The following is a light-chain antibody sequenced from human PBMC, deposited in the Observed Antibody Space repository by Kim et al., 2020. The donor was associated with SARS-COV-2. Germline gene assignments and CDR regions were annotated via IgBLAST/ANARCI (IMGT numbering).Light chain of an antibody. CDR2: EVS. Sequence: GQSVTISCTGTSSDIGGYTYVSWYQQHPGKAPKRMIYEVSKRPSGVPDRFSGSKSGNTASLTVSGLQAEDEADYYCSSYAGSNNLVFGGGTQLTVL. V-gene: IGLV2-8*01. CDR1: SSDIGGYTY. J-gene: IGLJ2*01. CDR3: SSYAGSNNLV.